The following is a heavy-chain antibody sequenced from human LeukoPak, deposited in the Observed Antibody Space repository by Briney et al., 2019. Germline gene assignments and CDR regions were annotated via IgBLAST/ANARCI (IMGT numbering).Heavy chain of an antibody. CDR1: GFTFSSYG. CDR3: AKAGVIAIPFDY. J-gene: IGHJ4*02. CDR2: INGGGGST. V-gene: IGHV3-23*01. Sequence: PGGSLSLSCAASGFTFSSYGMIWVRQAPGKGLEWVSAINGGGGSTNYADSVKGRFTISRDNSKNTLYLQMNSLRAEDAAVYYCAKAGVIAIPFDYWGQGTLATVSS. D-gene: IGHD2-21*01.